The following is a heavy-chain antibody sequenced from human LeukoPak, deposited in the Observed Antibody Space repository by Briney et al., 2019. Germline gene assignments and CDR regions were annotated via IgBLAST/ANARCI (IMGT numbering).Heavy chain of an antibody. J-gene: IGHJ4*02. CDR1: GFTFSDYY. D-gene: IGHD6-13*01. Sequence: GGSLRLSCAASGFTFSDYYMSWIRQAPGKGLEWVSYISSSGSTIYYADSVKGRFTTSRDNAKNSLYLQMNSLRAEDTALYYCAKDLYGAAAGTGTFDYWGQGTLVTVSS. CDR3: AKDLYGAAAGTGTFDY. V-gene: IGHV3-11*01. CDR2: ISSSGSTI.